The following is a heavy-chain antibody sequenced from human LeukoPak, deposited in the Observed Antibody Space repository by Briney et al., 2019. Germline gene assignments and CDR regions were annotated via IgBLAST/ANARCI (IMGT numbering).Heavy chain of an antibody. CDR2: ISGSGPYI. J-gene: IGHJ5*02. Sequence: GGSLRLSCGASGFIFNSFHMNWVRQAPGKGLEGVSSISGSGPYISYGDSVRGRFTISRDDATKSVHLQMNSLRAEDTAVYYCARSSNGGELDLWGQGSLVTVSS. V-gene: IGHV3-21*01. CDR1: GFIFNSFH. D-gene: IGHD4-23*01. CDR3: ARSSNGGELDL.